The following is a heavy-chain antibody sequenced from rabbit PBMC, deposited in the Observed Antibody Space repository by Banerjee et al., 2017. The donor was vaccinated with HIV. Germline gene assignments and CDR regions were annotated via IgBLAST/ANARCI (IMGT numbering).Heavy chain of an antibody. CDR2: IYAGSSGST. J-gene: IGHJ4*01. V-gene: IGHV1S40*01. Sequence: QSLEESGGDLVKPGASLALTCTASGFTLSSSYYMCWVRQAPGKGLEWIACIYAGSSGSTYYASWAKGRFTISKTSSTTVTLQMTSLTAADTATYFCASTASSYTFNLWGPGTLVTVS. CDR3: ASTASSYTFNL. D-gene: IGHD8-1*01. CDR1: GFTLSSSYY.